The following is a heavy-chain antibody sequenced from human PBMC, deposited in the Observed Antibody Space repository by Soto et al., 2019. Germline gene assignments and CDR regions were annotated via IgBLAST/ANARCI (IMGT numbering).Heavy chain of an antibody. CDR1: GFTFSSYS. D-gene: IGHD3-3*01. J-gene: IGHJ5*02. Sequence: EVQLVESGGGLVKPGGSLRLSCAVSGFTFSSYSMNWVRQAPGKGLEWVSSIGSSGGYIYYADSVKGRFTISRDNAKNSLSLQMNSLRAEDTALYFCVRVGVVIPHLNWFDPWGQGTLVTVSS. CDR2: IGSSGGYI. V-gene: IGHV3-21*01. CDR3: VRVGVVIPHLNWFDP.